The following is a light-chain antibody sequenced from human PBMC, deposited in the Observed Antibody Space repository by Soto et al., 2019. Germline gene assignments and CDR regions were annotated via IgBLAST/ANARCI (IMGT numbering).Light chain of an antibody. Sequence: DIVMTQSPLSLPVTPGEPASISCRSSQSLLHSNGYNYLDWYMQKPGQSPQLLIYLGSNRASGVPDRFSGSGSGTDFTLKISRVEAEDVGVYYCMQSLQTLPLTFGGVTKVEIK. CDR2: LGS. CDR3: MQSLQTLPLT. V-gene: IGKV2-28*01. CDR1: QSLLHSNGYNY. J-gene: IGKJ4*01.